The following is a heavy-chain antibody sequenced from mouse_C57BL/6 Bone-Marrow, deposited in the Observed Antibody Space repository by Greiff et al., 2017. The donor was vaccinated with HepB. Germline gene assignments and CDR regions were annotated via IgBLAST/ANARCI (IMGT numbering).Heavy chain of an antibody. CDR2: IWSGGST. Sequence: VNLVESGPGLVQPSQSLSITCTVSGFSLTSYGVHWVRQSPGKGLEWLGVIWSGGSTDYNAAFISRLSISKDNSKSQVFFKMNSLQADDTAIYYCARRYYYGSSLYYYAMDYWGQGTSVTVSS. CDR3: ARRYYYGSSLYYYAMDY. D-gene: IGHD1-1*01. CDR1: GFSLTSYG. J-gene: IGHJ4*01. V-gene: IGHV2-2*01.